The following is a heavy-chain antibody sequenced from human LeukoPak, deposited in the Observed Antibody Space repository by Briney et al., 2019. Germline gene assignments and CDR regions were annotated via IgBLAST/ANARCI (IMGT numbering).Heavy chain of an antibody. Sequence: GGSLRLSCAASGFTFSSYVMHWVRQAPGKGLEWVAVIWYDGFNKYYADSVKGRFTISRDNSGNTVYLQMNSLRVEDTALYYCARGIAAAGNPNWFDPWGQGTLVTVSS. V-gene: IGHV3-33*01. CDR1: GFTFSSYV. D-gene: IGHD6-13*01. J-gene: IGHJ5*02. CDR2: IWYDGFNK. CDR3: ARGIAAAGNPNWFDP.